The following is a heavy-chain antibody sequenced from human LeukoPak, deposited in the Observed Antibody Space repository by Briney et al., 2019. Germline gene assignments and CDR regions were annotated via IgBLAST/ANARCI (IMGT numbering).Heavy chain of an antibody. CDR3: ARGGWNKFDY. CDR1: GGSISSYY. CDR2: IFYSGTT. D-gene: IGHD3-22*01. J-gene: IGHJ4*02. V-gene: IGHV4-59*01. Sequence: SETLSLTCTVSGGSISSYYWSWIRQPPGKGLGWIGFIFYSGTTNYNPSLKSRVTISVDTSKNQLSLKLSSVTAADTAVYYCARGGWNKFDYWGQGTLVTVSS.